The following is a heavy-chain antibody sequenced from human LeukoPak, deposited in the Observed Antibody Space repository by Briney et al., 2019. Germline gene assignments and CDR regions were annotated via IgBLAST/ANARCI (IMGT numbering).Heavy chain of an antibody. CDR3: ARFGELLLDY. Sequence: GASVKVCCKASGYTFTGYYMHWVRQAPGHGLGWMGWINPNSGGTNYAQKFQGRVIMTRDTSISTAYMELSRLRSEDTAVYYCARFGELLLDYWGQGTLVTVSS. CDR2: INPNSGGT. J-gene: IGHJ4*02. CDR1: GYTFTGYY. V-gene: IGHV1-2*02. D-gene: IGHD3-10*01.